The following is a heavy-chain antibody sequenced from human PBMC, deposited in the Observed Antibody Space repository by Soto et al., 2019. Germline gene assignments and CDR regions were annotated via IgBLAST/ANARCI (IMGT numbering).Heavy chain of an antibody. D-gene: IGHD1-26*01. J-gene: IGHJ4*02. Sequence: GSGPTLVNPTQTLTLTCTFSGFSLSSIGVAVGRIRQPPGKALEWLALLYWNDDRRYSPSLKSRLTITKDTSKNQVVLTMTNMDPADTATYYCAHSASVPCCYYFDSWGQGTLVTVS. V-gene: IGHV2-5*01. CDR2: LYWNDDR. CDR1: GFSLSSIGVA. CDR3: AHSASVPCCYYFDS.